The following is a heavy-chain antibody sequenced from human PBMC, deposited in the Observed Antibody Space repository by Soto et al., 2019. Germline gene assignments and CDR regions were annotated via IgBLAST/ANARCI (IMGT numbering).Heavy chain of an antibody. D-gene: IGHD6-13*01. CDR2: INPNSGGT. CDR3: ARGVRAQQLVLDY. J-gene: IGHJ4*02. V-gene: IGHV1-2*04. CDR1: GYTFTGYY. Sequence: ASVKVSCKASGYTFTGYYMHWVRQAPGQRIDWMGWINPNSGGTNYAQKFQGWVTMTRDTSISTAYMELSRLRSDDTAVYCCARGVRAQQLVLDYWGQGTLVTGSS.